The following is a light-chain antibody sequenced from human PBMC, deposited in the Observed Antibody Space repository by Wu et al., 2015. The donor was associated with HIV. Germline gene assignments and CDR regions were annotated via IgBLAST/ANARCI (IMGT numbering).Light chain of an antibody. CDR2: GAS. Sequence: EIVMTQSPATLSVSPGERATLSCRASQSVSINLAWYQQKPGQAPRLLIYGASTRATGIPAKFSGSGSGTEFTLTISSLQSEDFAVYYCQQHNNWPRTFGQGTKVEIK. V-gene: IGKV3-15*01. CDR3: QQHNNWPRT. CDR1: QSVSIN. J-gene: IGKJ1*01.